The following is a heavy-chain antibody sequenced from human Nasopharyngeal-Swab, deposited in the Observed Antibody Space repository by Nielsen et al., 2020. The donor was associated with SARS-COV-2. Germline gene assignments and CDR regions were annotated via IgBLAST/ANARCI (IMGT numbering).Heavy chain of an antibody. CDR3: ARPRGGWAFDI. CDR2: ISTSGSTI. D-gene: IGHD3-16*01. J-gene: IGHJ3*02. Sequence: GEPLTISCAASGFTFSDYYMSWIRQAPGKGLERVSYISTSGSTISFADSVKGRFTISRDNAKNSLYLQMNSLRAEDTAVYYCARPRGGWAFDIWGQGTMVTVSS. CDR1: GFTFSDYY. V-gene: IGHV3-11*01.